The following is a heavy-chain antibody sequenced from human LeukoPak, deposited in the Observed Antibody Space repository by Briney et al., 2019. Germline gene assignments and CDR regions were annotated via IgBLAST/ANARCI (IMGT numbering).Heavy chain of an antibody. CDR3: ARDLSAAYDF. CDR1: GFTFSSSA. V-gene: IGHV3-33*08. D-gene: IGHD2-21*01. CDR2: LVYDGII. J-gene: IGHJ4*02. Sequence: GGSLRLSCAASGFTFSSSAMSWVRQAPGRGLEWVARLVYDGIINYGDFAKGRFTISRDNSKSALYLEMNSLRVEDSGIYYCARDLSAAYDFWGQGVVVTVS.